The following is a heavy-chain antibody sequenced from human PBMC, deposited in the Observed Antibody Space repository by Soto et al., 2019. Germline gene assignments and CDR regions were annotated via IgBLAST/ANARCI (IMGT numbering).Heavy chain of an antibody. CDR2: IYPGGSDT. CDR1: GYSFTSYW. V-gene: IGHV5-51*01. CDR3: ARRGYSNFRWFDP. D-gene: IGHD4-4*01. J-gene: IGHJ5*02. Sequence: GESLKISCKGSGYSFTSYWIGWVRQMPGKGLEWMGIIYPGGSDTRYSPSFQGQVTISADKSISTAYLQWSSLKASDTAMYYCARRGYSNFRWFDPWGQGTLVTVSS.